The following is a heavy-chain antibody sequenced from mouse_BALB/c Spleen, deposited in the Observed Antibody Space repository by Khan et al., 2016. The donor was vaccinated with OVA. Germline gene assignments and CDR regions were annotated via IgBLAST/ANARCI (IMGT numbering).Heavy chain of an antibody. Sequence: QVQLQQSGAELARPGASVKMFCKASGYTFTSYTMHWVKQRPGQGLEWIGYINPSNTYTNYNQKFKDKATLTADKSSKTAYMQLSSLTSEDSAVYYCVRSGAYYRYDGYFDVWGAGTTVTVSS. J-gene: IGHJ1*01. CDR1: GYTFTSYT. CDR3: VRSGAYYRYDGYFDV. CDR2: INPSNTYT. V-gene: IGHV1-4*01. D-gene: IGHD2-14*01.